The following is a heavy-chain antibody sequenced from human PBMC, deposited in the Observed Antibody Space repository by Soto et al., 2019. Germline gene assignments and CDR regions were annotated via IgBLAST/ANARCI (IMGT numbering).Heavy chain of an antibody. D-gene: IGHD2-2*01. V-gene: IGHV1-8*01. Sequence: QVQLVQSGAEVKMPGASVKVSCRASGYTFTSYHINWVRQATGQGLEWMGWMNPDSGNTGYAQKLQGRVTMSRNTHISTAYMGLSSLRSDYTAVDYCARCESIVSVPRALLGVDVWGDGATVIVCS. CDR2: MNPDSGNT. J-gene: IGHJ6*02. CDR3: ARCESIVSVPRALLGVDV. CDR1: GYTFTSYH.